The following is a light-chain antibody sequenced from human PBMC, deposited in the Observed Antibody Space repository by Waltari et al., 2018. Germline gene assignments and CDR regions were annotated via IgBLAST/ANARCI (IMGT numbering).Light chain of an antibody. V-gene: IGLV2-14*01. J-gene: IGLJ2*01. CDR1: SSDIGAYHY. Sequence: QSALTQPASVSGSPGQSITISCTGTSSDIGAYHYVSWYQQFPGKAPKLIIYDVSKRPSGVANRVSGSKSGDSASRTISGLQVDDEAHYHCASYTSGSTHVAFGGGTQVTVL. CDR3: ASYTSGSTHVA. CDR2: DVS.